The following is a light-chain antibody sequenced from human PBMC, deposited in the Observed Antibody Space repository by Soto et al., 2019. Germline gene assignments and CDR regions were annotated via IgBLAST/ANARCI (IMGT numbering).Light chain of an antibody. CDR2: DVT. CDR1: SNNVGGYNY. V-gene: IGLV2-11*01. Sequence: QSALTQPRSVSGSPGQSVTISCTGASNNVGGYNYVSWYQHHPGKVPQLIIYDVTKRPSGVPDRFSGSKSGNTASLTISGRQVEDEDDYYCCSYAGTYTWIFGGGTKLTVL. CDR3: CSYAGTYTWI. J-gene: IGLJ2*01.